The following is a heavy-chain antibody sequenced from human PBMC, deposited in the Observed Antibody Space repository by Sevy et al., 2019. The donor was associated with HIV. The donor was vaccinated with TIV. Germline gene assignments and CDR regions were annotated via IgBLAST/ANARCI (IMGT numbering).Heavy chain of an antibody. D-gene: IGHD2-2*01. V-gene: IGHV3-7*03. CDR2: IKKDGSEK. J-gene: IGHJ6*02. Sequence: GGSLRPSCAASGFTFSNYWMSWVRQAPGKGLEWVANIKKDGSEKYYVDSVKGRFTISRDNAKNSLFLQMNSLRAEDTALYYCARDCSSTSCLWGLDVWGQGTTVTVSS. CDR1: GFTFSNYW. CDR3: ARDCSSTSCLWGLDV.